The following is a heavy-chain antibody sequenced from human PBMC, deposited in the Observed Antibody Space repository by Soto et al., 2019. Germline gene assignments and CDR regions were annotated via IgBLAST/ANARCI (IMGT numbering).Heavy chain of an antibody. CDR1: GGSFSGYY. CDR2: INHSGST. D-gene: IGHD3-3*01. J-gene: IGHJ4*02. Sequence: PSETLSLTCAVYGGSFSGYYWSWIRQPPGKGLEWIGEINHSGSTNYNPSLKSRVTISVDTSKNQFSLKLSSVTAADTAVYYCARGTIFGVVRYYFDYWGQGTLVTVSS. V-gene: IGHV4-34*01. CDR3: ARGTIFGVVRYYFDY.